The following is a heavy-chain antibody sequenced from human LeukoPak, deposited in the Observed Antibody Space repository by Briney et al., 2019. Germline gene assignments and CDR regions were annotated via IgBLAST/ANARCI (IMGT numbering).Heavy chain of an antibody. CDR3: ARDQGSGWLSIDY. D-gene: IGHD6-19*01. CDR2: IIPIFGTA. CDR1: GGTFSSYA. J-gene: IGHJ4*02. Sequence: ASVKVSCKASGGTFSSYAISWVRRAPGQGLEWMGGIIPIFGTANYAQKLQGRVTMTTDTSTSTAYMELRSLRSDDTAVYYCARDQGSGWLSIDYWGQGTLVTVSS. V-gene: IGHV1-69*05.